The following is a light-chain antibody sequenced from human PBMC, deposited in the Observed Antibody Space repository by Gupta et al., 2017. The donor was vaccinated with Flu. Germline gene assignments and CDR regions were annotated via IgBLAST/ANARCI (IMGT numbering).Light chain of an antibody. CDR3: CSYAGSSSYV. CDR2: EGS. V-gene: IGLV2-23*01. Sequence: QSALTQPASVSGSPAQSITISCTGTSSDVGIYNLVSWYQQHPGKAPKLMIYEGSKRPSGVSNRFSGSKSGNTASLTISGLQAEDEADYYCCSYAGSSSYVFGTGTKVTVL. J-gene: IGLJ1*01. CDR1: SSDVGIYNL.